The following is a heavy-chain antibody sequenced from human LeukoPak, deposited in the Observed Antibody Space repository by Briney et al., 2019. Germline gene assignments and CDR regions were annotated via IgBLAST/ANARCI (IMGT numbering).Heavy chain of an antibody. CDR1: GYTLTELS. J-gene: IGHJ4*02. CDR2: FDPEDGET. CDR3: AGYDFWSGGHFFY. V-gene: IGHV1-24*01. Sequence: AASVKVSCKVSGYTLTELSMHWVRQAPGKGLEWMGGFDPEDGETIYAQKFQGRVTMTEDTSTDTAYMELSSLRSEDTAVYYCAGYDFWSGGHFFYWGQGTLVTVSS. D-gene: IGHD3-3*01.